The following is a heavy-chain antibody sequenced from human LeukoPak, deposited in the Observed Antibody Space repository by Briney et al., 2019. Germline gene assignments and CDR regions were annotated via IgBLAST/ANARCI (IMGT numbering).Heavy chain of an antibody. CDR2: IRQDGSEK. CDR1: GLTFSRYA. J-gene: IGHJ4*02. D-gene: IGHD3-10*01. V-gene: IGHV3-7*05. CDR3: ATERGNYFEY. Sequence: GGSLRLSCAASGLTFSRYAMSWVRQAPGKGLEWVANIRQDGSEKYYVDSVKGRFINSRDNAKNLLYLQMNSLRAEDTAVYYCATERGNYFEYWGQGTLVTVSS.